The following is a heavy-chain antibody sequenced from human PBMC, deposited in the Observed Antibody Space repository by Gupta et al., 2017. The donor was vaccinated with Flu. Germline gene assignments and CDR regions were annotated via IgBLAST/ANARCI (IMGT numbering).Heavy chain of an antibody. CDR2: ISYSGST. J-gene: IGHJ4*02. CDR1: GDSISSSSHY. Sequence: QLQLRESGPGLVKPSETLSLTCPVSGDSISSSSHYWGWIRQPPGKGLEYIASISYSGSTYYNPSLKSRVVISVDTSNNQFSRRLSSVTAADTAVDYCARLPDERYWGQGTLVTVSS. D-gene: IGHD1-1*01. V-gene: IGHV4-39*01. CDR3: ARLPDERY.